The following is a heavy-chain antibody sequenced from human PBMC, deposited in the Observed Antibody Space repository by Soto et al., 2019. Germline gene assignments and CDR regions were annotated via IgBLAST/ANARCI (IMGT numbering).Heavy chain of an antibody. CDR2: IYYIGST. CDR3: ARLGDRRNYYYMDV. V-gene: IGHV4-39*01. Sequence: QLQLQESGPGLVKPAETLSVTCTVSGGPISSSNHYWGWIRQPPGKGLEWIGSIYYIGSTYYNPSVQSRVTISGDTSKNQFSLKVRSVTAADTAVYFCARLGDRRNYYYMDVWGKGTTVTVSS. CDR1: GGPISSSNHY. J-gene: IGHJ6*03. D-gene: IGHD3-16*01.